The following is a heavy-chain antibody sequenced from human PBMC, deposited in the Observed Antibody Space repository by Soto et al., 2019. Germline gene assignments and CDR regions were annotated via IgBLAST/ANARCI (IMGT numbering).Heavy chain of an antibody. Sequence: PGESLKISCKGSGYSFTSYWIGWVRQMHGKGLEWMGIIYPGDSDTRYSPSFQGQVTISADKSISTAYLQWSSLKASDTAMYYCARLEGDIVVVPAASETYYFDYWGQGTLVTVSS. CDR2: IYPGDSDT. V-gene: IGHV5-51*01. J-gene: IGHJ4*02. D-gene: IGHD2-2*01. CDR1: GYSFTSYW. CDR3: ARLEGDIVVVPAASETYYFDY.